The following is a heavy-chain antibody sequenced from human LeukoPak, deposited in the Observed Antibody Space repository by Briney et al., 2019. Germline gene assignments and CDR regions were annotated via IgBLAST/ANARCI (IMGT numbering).Heavy chain of an antibody. CDR2: ISVSNGNT. CDR1: GYTFTGYG. Sequence: VASVKVSCKASGYTFTGYGISWVRQAPGQGLEWMGWISVSNGNTDYAQKFQGRVSMTTDTSTDTAYMDLRSLRTDDTAVYYCARGPTIVGLVTTSDYWGQGTLVTVSS. V-gene: IGHV1-18*01. D-gene: IGHD3-3*01. CDR3: ARGPTIVGLVTTSDY. J-gene: IGHJ4*02.